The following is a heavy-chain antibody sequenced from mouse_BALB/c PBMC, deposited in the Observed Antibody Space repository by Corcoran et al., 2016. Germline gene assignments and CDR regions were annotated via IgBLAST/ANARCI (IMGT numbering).Heavy chain of an antibody. V-gene: IGHV9-3-1*01. D-gene: IGHD2-1*01. CDR3: ARWGNYYFDY. CDR2: INTYTGEP. Sequence: QIQLVQSGPELKKPGETVKISCKASGYTFTNYGMNWVKQAPGKGLKWMGWINTYTGEPTYADDFKGRFAFSLETSARTAYLQINNLKNEDTATYFCARWGNYYFDYWGQGTTLTVSS. J-gene: IGHJ2*01. CDR1: GYTFTNYG.